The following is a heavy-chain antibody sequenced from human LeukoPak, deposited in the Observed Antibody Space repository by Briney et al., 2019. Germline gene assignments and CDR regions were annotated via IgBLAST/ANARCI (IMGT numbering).Heavy chain of an antibody. J-gene: IGHJ4*02. CDR2: IRHDGSNK. D-gene: IGHD5-24*01. Sequence: GGSLRLSCSASGFTFSTYGMHWVRQAPGKGLEWVAFIRHDGSNKYYADSVKGRFTISRDSSKNTLYLQMNSLRPEDTALYYCAKDFGMATNSGRYFDNWGQGTLVTVSS. CDR1: GFTFSTYG. CDR3: AKDFGMATNSGRYFDN. V-gene: IGHV3-30*02.